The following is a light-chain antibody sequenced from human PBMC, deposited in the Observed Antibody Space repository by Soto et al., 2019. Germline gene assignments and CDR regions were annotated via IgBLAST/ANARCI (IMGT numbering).Light chain of an antibody. Sequence: DIQMTQSPSTLSASVGDRVSITCRASQSISRQLAWYQQKPGKAPNLLIYQASNLETGVPSRFTGSGSGTEFTLNISSLQSADLATYYCLQYQSYWTFGQGTKVEVK. V-gene: IGKV1-5*03. CDR2: QAS. J-gene: IGKJ1*01. CDR1: QSISRQ. CDR3: LQYQSYWT.